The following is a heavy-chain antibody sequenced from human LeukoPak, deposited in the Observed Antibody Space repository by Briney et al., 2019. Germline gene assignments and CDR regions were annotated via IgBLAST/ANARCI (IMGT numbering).Heavy chain of an antibody. CDR2: ISSSSSYI. Sequence: PGGSLRLSCAASGFTFSSYSMNWVRQAPGKGLEWVSSISSSSSYIYYADSVKGRFTISRDNAKNSLYLQMNSLRAEDTAVYYCARAMGDYGDFNWFDPWGQGTLVTVSS. CDR1: GFTFSSYS. J-gene: IGHJ5*02. V-gene: IGHV3-21*01. D-gene: IGHD4-17*01. CDR3: ARAMGDYGDFNWFDP.